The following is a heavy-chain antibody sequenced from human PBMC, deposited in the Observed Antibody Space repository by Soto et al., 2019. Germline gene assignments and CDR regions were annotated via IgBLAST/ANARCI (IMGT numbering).Heavy chain of an antibody. CDR3: ARIPLVGATTWYFDY. D-gene: IGHD1-26*01. Sequence: PGESLKISCKGSGYSFTGYWIGWVRQMPGKGLEWMGIIYPGDSDTRYSPSFQGQVTISADKSISTAYLQWSSLKASDTAMYYCARIPLVGATTWYFDYWGQGTLVTAPQ. CDR1: GYSFTGYW. J-gene: IGHJ4*02. CDR2: IYPGDSDT. V-gene: IGHV5-51*01.